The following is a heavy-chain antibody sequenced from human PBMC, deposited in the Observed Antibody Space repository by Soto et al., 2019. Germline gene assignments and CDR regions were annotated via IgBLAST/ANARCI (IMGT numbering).Heavy chain of an antibody. CDR1: GYTFTGYY. CDR3: ARDPDIVVVVAATGYGMDV. J-gene: IGHJ6*02. D-gene: IGHD2-15*01. CDR2: INPNSGGT. V-gene: IGHV1-2*02. Sequence: ASVKVSCKASGYTFTGYYMHWVRQAPGQGLEWMGWINPNSGGTNYAQKFQGRVTMTRDTSISTAYMQLSRLRSDDTAVYYCARDPDIVVVVAATGYGMDVWGQGTTVTVSS.